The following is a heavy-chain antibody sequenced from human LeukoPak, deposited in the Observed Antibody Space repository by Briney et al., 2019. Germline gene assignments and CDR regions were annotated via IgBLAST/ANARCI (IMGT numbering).Heavy chain of an antibody. V-gene: IGHV1-2*02. Sequence: ASVKVSCKASGYTFTDDYVHWVRQAPGQGREWMGWINPNSGVTNYAQKFQGRVTMTRDMSISTAYMELSRLRSDDTAVYYCARAKPKNMVRGLIMRRESRYYFDYWGQGTLVTVSS. J-gene: IGHJ4*02. CDR1: GYTFTDDY. D-gene: IGHD3-10*01. CDR2: INPNSGVT. CDR3: ARAKPKNMVRGLIMRRESRYYFDY.